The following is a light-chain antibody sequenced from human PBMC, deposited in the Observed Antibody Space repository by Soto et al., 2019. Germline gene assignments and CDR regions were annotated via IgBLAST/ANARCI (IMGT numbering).Light chain of an antibody. V-gene: IGLV1-44*01. Sequence: QSVLTQPPSASGTPGQRVTISCSGSNSNVGNNTVNWYQQLPGTAPKLLMHGNSQRPSGVPDRFSGSKSGTSASLAISGLRTEDEADYYCAAWDDSLSGVVFGGGTKLTVL. CDR2: GNS. J-gene: IGLJ3*02. CDR1: NSNVGNNT. CDR3: AAWDDSLSGVV.